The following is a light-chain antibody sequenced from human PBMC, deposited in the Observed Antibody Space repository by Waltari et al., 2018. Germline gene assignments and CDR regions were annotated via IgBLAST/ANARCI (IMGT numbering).Light chain of an antibody. CDR1: PSVVGSY. V-gene: IGKV3-20*01. Sequence: EIVLTQTPGTLSLSPGKKATLSGRASPSVVGSYLAWYQQKPGQANSLIIYGTFSRATGIPDRSSGSVSGTDFTLTISRLEPEDFAVYYCQQYGSSPGITFGQGTRVAIK. CDR3: QQYGSSPGIT. J-gene: IGKJ5*01. CDR2: GTF.